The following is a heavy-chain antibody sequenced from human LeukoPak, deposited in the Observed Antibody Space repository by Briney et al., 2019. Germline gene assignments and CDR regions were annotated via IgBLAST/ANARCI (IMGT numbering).Heavy chain of an antibody. CDR3: ARPSCSGGSCHDAFDI. Sequence: ASQTLSLTCAVSGGSISSGSYYWSWIRQPAGKGLEWIGRIYTSGSTNYNPSLKSRVTISVDTPKNQFSLKLSSVTAADTAVYYCARPSCSGGSCHDAFDIWGQGTMVTVSS. V-gene: IGHV4-61*02. CDR1: GGSISSGSYY. J-gene: IGHJ3*02. D-gene: IGHD2-15*01. CDR2: IYTSGST.